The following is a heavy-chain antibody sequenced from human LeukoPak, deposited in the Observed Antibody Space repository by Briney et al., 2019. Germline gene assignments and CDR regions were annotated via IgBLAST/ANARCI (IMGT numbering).Heavy chain of an antibody. CDR3: ARDTLFCSGGYCYHDI. J-gene: IGHJ3*02. V-gene: IGHV3-7*01. CDR2: VKQDGSEK. Sequence: GGSLRLSCAASGFTFSNYWMSWVRQAPGKGLEWVANVKQDGSEKYYVDSVVGRFTISRDNAKNSLYLQLNSLRAEDTAVYYCARDTLFCSGGYCYHDIWGQGTMVTVSS. CDR1: GFTFSNYW. D-gene: IGHD2-15*01.